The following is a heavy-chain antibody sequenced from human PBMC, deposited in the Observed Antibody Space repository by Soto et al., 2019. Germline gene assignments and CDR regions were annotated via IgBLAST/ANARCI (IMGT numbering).Heavy chain of an antibody. CDR3: ARDSGYSSAYWEHYFDY. J-gene: IGHJ4*02. CDR1: GFSISDKF. V-gene: IGHV3-53*01. CDR2: ISSGGDP. D-gene: IGHD3-16*01. Sequence: GGSLRLSCATSGFSISDKFMSWVRQAPGKGLEWISAISSGGDPSYADSVKGRFTISRDITKNTLFLQMTSLRADDTAVYFCARDSGYSSAYWEHYFDYWGQGTLVTVSS.